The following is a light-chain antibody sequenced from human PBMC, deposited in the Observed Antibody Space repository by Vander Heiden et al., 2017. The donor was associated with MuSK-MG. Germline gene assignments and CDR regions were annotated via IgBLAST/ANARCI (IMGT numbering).Light chain of an antibody. J-gene: IGLJ2*01. CDR3: SSYTSGSTVV. CDR2: AVS. V-gene: IGLV2-14*03. Sequence: QPALTQPAAVSGSPGQSITLSCTGTRNDVGGYNYVSWFQQHPGKAPKVIMFAVSHRPSGVSNRFSGSKSGNTASLTISGLQAEDEADDYCSSYTSGSTVVFGGGTKLTVL. CDR1: RNDVGGYNY.